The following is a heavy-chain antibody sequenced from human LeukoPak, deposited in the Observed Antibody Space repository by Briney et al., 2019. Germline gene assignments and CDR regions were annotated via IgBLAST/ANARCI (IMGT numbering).Heavy chain of an antibody. CDR3: ARGGYYYDSSGYYPLDY. V-gene: IGHV3-20*04. J-gene: IGHJ4*02. Sequence: GGSLTLSCAAYGFTFDDYGMSWVRQAPGKGLEWVSGINWNGGSTGYADSMKGRFTISRDNAKNSLYLQMNSLRAEDTALYYCARGGYYYDSSGYYPLDYWGQGTLVTVSS. D-gene: IGHD3-22*01. CDR2: INWNGGST. CDR1: GFTFDDYG.